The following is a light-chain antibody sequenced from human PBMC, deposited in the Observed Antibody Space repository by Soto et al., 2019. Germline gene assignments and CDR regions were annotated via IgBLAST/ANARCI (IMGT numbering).Light chain of an antibody. V-gene: IGLV2-18*02. J-gene: IGLJ3*02. CDR3: SSYTSSSTWV. Sequence: QSALTQPPSVSGSPGQSVTISCTGTSGDVGSYNRVSWYQQPPGTAPKLMIYEVSNRPSGVPNRFSGSKSGNTASLTISGLPTEDEDDYYCSSYTSSSTWVFGGGTKLTVL. CDR2: EVS. CDR1: SGDVGSYNR.